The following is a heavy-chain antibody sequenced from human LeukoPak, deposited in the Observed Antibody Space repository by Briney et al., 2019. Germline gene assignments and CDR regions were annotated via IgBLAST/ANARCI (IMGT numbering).Heavy chain of an antibody. Sequence: ASVKVSCTASGYTFTGYYMHWVRQAPGQGLEWMGGINPNSGGTTYAQKFQGRVTITRATSISTAYMELSRLPSDDTAVYYCARMSEWFLPNGQFEPWGQGALVTVSS. D-gene: IGHD3-3*01. CDR1: GYTFTGYY. CDR3: ARMSEWFLPNGQFEP. J-gene: IGHJ5*02. V-gene: IGHV1-2*02. CDR2: INPNSGGT.